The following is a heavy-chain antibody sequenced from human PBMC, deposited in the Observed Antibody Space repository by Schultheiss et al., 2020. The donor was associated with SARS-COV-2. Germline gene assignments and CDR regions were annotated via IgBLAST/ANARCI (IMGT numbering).Heavy chain of an antibody. J-gene: IGHJ4*02. CDR1: GFTFSSYS. CDR3: ARGGRGGGFDY. V-gene: IGHV3-74*01. D-gene: IGHD2-21*01. Sequence: GGSLRLSCAASGFTFSSYSMNWVRQAPGKGLEWVSRINSDGSSTSYADSVKGRFTISRDNSKNTLYLQMNSLRAEDTAVYYCARGGRGGGFDYWGQGTLVTVSS. CDR2: INSDGSST.